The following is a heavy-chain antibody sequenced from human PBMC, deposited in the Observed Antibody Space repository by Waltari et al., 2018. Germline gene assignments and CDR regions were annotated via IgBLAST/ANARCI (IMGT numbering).Heavy chain of an antibody. J-gene: IGHJ4*02. CDR1: GYSISSGYY. CDR2: IYHSGST. Sequence: QVQLQESGPGLVKTSETLSLTCAVSGYSISSGYYWGWIRQPPGKGLEWIGSIYHSGSTYYNPSLKSRVTISVDTSKNQFSLKLSSVTAADTAVYYCARTDYYDSSGADYWGQGTLVTVSS. V-gene: IGHV4-38-2*01. CDR3: ARTDYYDSSGADY. D-gene: IGHD3-22*01.